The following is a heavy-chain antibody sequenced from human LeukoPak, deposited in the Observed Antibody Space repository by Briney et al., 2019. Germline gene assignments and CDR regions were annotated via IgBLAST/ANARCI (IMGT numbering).Heavy chain of an antibody. CDR1: GFTFVNHA. CDR2: ISGSGGST. J-gene: IGHJ4*02. CDR3: AKLVFGDSSGFVGY. D-gene: IGHD3-22*01. Sequence: GGSLRLSCAASGFTFVNHAMSWVRQAPGKGLEWVSAISGSGGSTYYADSVKGRFTISRDNSKNTLYLQMNSLRAEDTAVYYCAKLVFGDSSGFVGYWGQGTLVTVSS. V-gene: IGHV3-23*01.